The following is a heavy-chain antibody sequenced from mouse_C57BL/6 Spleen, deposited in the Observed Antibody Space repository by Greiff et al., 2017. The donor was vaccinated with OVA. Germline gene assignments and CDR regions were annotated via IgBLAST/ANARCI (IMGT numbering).Heavy chain of an antibody. V-gene: IGHV1-55*01. CDR3: ATTIYYYAMDY. D-gene: IGHD2-13*01. CDR1: GYTFTSYW. Sequence: QVQLQQPGAELVKPGASVKMSCKASGYTFTSYWITWVKQRPGQGLEWIGDIYPGSGSTNYNEKFKGKATLTVDTSSSTAYMQLSSLTSEDSAVYYCATTIYYYAMDYWGQGTSVTVSS. CDR2: IYPGSGST. J-gene: IGHJ4*01.